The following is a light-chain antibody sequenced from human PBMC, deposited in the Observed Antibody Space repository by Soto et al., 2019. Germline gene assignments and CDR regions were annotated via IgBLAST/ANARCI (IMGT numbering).Light chain of an antibody. V-gene: IGKV1-5*03. J-gene: IGKJ4*01. Sequence: DIQMTQSPSTLSASVGDRVIITSRASQSVSGWLAWYRQKPGKAPELLIYSASTLETGVPSRFSGSGSGTDFTLTVSSLQREDFATYYCQQYERYPLTFGGGTKVEIK. CDR2: SAS. CDR1: QSVSGW. CDR3: QQYERYPLT.